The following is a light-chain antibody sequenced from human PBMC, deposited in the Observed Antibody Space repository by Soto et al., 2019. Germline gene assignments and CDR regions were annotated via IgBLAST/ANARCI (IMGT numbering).Light chain of an antibody. CDR1: QGISSY. CDR3: QQLNSYPLT. Sequence: IQLTKSPSSLSASVGDRVTITCRASQGISSYLAWYLQKPGKAPKLLIYAASTLQSGVPSRFSGSGSGTDFTLTISSLQPEDFATYYCQQLNSYPLTFGGGTKVDIK. CDR2: AAS. V-gene: IGKV1-9*01. J-gene: IGKJ4*01.